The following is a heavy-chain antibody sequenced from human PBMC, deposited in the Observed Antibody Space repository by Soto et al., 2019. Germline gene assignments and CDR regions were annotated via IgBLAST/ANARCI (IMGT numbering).Heavy chain of an antibody. D-gene: IGHD1-26*01. J-gene: IGHJ4*02. V-gene: IGHV1-2*02. CDR3: AKSGSSFKPSLGYFDY. CDR2: INPNSGGT. CDR1: GFTFTGHY. Sequence: ASVKVSCKASGFTFTGHYIHWVRQAPGQGLEWMGWINPNSGGTSYAQKFQGRVTMTRDTSITTAYMELSRLSSDDTAVYYCAKSGSSFKPSLGYFDYWGQGTLVTVSS.